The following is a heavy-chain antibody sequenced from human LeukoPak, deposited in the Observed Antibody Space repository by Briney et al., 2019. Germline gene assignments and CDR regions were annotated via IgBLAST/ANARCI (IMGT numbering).Heavy chain of an antibody. Sequence: GGSLRLSCAASGFSFSTFWMSWVRQAPERGLEWVANIKPDGSEQYYVDSVKGRFTISRDNAKNSRYLQISSLRAEDTAVYYCVRGGGLLPDYWGQGTPVTVSS. J-gene: IGHJ4*02. CDR2: IKPDGSEQ. CDR3: VRGGGLLPDY. CDR1: GFSFSTFW. D-gene: IGHD2-15*01. V-gene: IGHV3-7*01.